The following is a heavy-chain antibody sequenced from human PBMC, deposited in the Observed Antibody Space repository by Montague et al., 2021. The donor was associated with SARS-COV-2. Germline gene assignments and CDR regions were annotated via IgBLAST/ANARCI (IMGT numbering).Heavy chain of an antibody. D-gene: IGHD5-12*01. J-gene: IGHJ4*02. Sequence: SLRLSCAVSGFYFNDYGMSWVRQAPGKGLDWVSAVSGDGDSTYYADSVKGRFTISRDNSENTLYPQMNSLRAEDTAVYYCAKCLRFSGFDGNYFDSWGQGTLVTVSS. CDR3: AKCLRFSGFDGNYFDS. V-gene: IGHV3-23*01. CDR2: VSGDGDST. CDR1: GFYFNDYG.